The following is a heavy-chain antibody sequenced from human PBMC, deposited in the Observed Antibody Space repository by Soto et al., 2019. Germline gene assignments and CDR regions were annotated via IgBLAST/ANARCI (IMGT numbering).Heavy chain of an antibody. CDR2: ISGSGSTI. Sequence: GGSLRLSCAASGFTFSDYYMSWIRQAPGKGLEWVPYISGSGSTIYYADSVKGRFTISRDNAKNSLHLQMNSLRAEDTAVYYCASGVAATHYYYYYMDVWGKGTTVTVSS. CDR1: GFTFSDYY. CDR3: ASGVAATHYYYYYMDV. V-gene: IGHV3-11*01. J-gene: IGHJ6*03. D-gene: IGHD2-15*01.